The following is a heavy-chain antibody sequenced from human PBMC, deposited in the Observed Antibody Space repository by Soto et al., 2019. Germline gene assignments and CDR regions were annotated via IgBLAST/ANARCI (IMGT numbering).Heavy chain of an antibody. D-gene: IGHD6-19*01. V-gene: IGHV3-23*01. Sequence: EVQLLESGGGLVQPGGSLRLSCAASGFTFSSYAMSWVRQAPGKGLEWVSAISGSGGSTYYADSVKGRFTISRDNSKNTLYLQMNSLRAEDTAVYYCARVCRSSGWYPDAWGQGTLVTVSS. J-gene: IGHJ5*02. CDR3: ARVCRSSGWYPDA. CDR1: GFTFSSYA. CDR2: ISGSGGST.